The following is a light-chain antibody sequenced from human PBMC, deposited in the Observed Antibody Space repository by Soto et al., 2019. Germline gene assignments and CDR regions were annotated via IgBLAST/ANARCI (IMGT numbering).Light chain of an antibody. CDR2: DTS. CDR1: QGIGDT. CDR3: QQYGSSPIT. Sequence: EVVMRHSPATLSVSPFEGATLSRRASQGIGDTLARYLHKPGQTPRLLIYDTSTRATGVPARFSGSRSGTEFTLTISRLEPEDFAVYYCQQYGSSPITFGQGTRLEIK. J-gene: IGKJ5*01. V-gene: IGKV3D-15*02.